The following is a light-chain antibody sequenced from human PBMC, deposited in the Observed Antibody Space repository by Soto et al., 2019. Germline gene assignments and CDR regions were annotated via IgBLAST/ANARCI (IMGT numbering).Light chain of an antibody. CDR1: QSISHF. CDR2: DAS. Sequence: DIQMTQSPSTLSASVGDRVTITCRASQSISHFLAWYQQKPGKVPKLLIYDASNLGSGVPSRFSGSGSGTDFTLTISGLQPDDFATYYCQQDLRPPLTFGPGTKVDIK. J-gene: IGKJ3*01. V-gene: IGKV1-5*01. CDR3: QQDLRPPLT.